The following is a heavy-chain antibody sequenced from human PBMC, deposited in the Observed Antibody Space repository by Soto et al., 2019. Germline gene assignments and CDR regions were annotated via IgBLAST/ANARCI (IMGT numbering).Heavy chain of an antibody. V-gene: IGHV3-30-3*01. J-gene: IGHJ3*02. Sequence: QVQLVESGGGVVQPGWSLRLSCAASGVTFSSYAMHWVRQAPGKGLEWVAVIAYDGSNKYYADSVKGRFTISRENSKIPIYLEMNRLKDEDKAVYYCARDRGPSDYYDSSGYYYKAVDSCDIWGEGTMVTVSS. CDR3: ARDRGPSDYYDSSGYYYKAVDSCDI. D-gene: IGHD3-22*01. CDR2: IAYDGSNK. CDR1: GVTFSSYA.